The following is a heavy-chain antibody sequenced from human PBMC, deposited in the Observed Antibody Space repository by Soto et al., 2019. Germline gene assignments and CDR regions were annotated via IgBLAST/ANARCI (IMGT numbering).Heavy chain of an antibody. CDR3: TRDPASNYYASGTSVNSFDY. J-gene: IGHJ4*02. CDR1: GFLFGDYA. V-gene: IGHV3-49*04. D-gene: IGHD3-10*01. Sequence: PGGSLRLSCTASGFLFGDYAMSWVRQAPGKGLEWVGFIRSRAHGATTGRAASVRDRFSISRDDSKSVAYLQMNSLKTEDTAIYYCTRDPASNYYASGTSVNSFDYWGQGTLVTVSS. CDR2: IRSRAHGATT.